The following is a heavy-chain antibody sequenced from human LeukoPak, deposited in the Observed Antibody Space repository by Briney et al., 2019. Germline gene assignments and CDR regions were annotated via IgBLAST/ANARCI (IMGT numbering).Heavy chain of an antibody. CDR2: IIPIFGTA. CDR3: ARSDNWNYDP. Sequence: SVKVSSKAYGGTFSIYAISWVRQAPGQGLEWMGGIIPIFGTANYAQKFQGRVTITADESTSTAYMELSSLRYEDTAVYYCARSDNWNYDPWGQGTLVTVSS. D-gene: IGHD1-7*01. V-gene: IGHV1-69*01. CDR1: GGTFSIYA. J-gene: IGHJ5*02.